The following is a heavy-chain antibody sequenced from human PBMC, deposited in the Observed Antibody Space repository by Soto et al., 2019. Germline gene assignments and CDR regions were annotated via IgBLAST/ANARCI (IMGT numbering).Heavy chain of an antibody. CDR2: TYYRSNWRH. Sequence: SQTLSLTGAISGYSVSSNTAALNWIRSSPSRGLEWLGRTYYRSNWRHDYAVSVKSRITVNPDTSKNHFSLQLNSVTPDDTAVYYCARGVAGSGFDLWGQGTLVTVSS. J-gene: IGHJ4*02. V-gene: IGHV6-1*01. D-gene: IGHD6-19*01. CDR3: ARGVAGSGFDL. CDR1: GYSVSSNTAA.